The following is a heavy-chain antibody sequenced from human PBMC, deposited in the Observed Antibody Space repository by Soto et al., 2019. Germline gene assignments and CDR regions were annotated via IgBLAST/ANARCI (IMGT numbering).Heavy chain of an antibody. CDR2: IWYDGSNK. V-gene: IGHV3-33*01. CDR3: ARDEVSGTNYGMDV. D-gene: IGHD4-4*01. J-gene: IGHJ6*02. Sequence: QVQLVESGGGVVQPGRSLRLSCAASGFTFSSYGMHWVRQAPGKGLEWVAVIWYDGSNKYYADSVKGRFTISRDNSKNTRYLQMNSLRAEDTAVYYCARDEVSGTNYGMDVWGQGTTVTVSS. CDR1: GFTFSSYG.